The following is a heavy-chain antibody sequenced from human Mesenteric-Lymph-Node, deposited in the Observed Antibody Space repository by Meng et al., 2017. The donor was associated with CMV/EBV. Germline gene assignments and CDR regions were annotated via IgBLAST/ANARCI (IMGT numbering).Heavy chain of an antibody. CDR2: IYYSGTT. D-gene: IGHD3-3*01. CDR1: GGSISSGGYY. CDR3: ARGRFLEWLNDAFDI. V-gene: IGHV4-61*08. J-gene: IGHJ3*02. Sequence: SETLSLTCTVSGGSISSGGYYWSWIRQHPGKGLEWIGYIYYSGTTYYNPSLKSRVSISVDTSKNQFSLNLISVTAADTAVYYCARGRFLEWLNDAFDIWGRGTPVTVSS.